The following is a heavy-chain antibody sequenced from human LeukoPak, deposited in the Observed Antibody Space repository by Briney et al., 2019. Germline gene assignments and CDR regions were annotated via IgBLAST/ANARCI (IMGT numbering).Heavy chain of an antibody. Sequence: PGGSLRLSCAASGFTFSTYSMNWVRQAPGKGLEWVSSISSSSSYIYYADSVKGRFTISRDNAKNSLYLQMNSLRAEDTAVYYCARRAYYDYVWGSSYTDYWGQGTLVTVSS. J-gene: IGHJ4*02. CDR1: GFTFSTYS. CDR2: ISSSSSYI. V-gene: IGHV3-21*01. CDR3: ARRAYYDYVWGSSYTDY. D-gene: IGHD3-16*01.